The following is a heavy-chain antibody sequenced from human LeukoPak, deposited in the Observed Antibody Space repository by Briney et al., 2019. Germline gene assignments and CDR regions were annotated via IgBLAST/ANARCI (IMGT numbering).Heavy chain of an antibody. CDR1: GFTLTSYP. J-gene: IGHJ4*02. D-gene: IGHD3-10*01. CDR2: ISYDGGTA. Sequence: GGSLRLSCAVSGFTLTSYPMHWVRQAPGKGLEWVAVISYDGGTAYYADSVKGRFTISRDNSKNTLYLQMNSLRAEDTAVYYCARDTGDYWGQGTLVTVSS. CDR3: ARDTGDY. V-gene: IGHV3-30-3*01.